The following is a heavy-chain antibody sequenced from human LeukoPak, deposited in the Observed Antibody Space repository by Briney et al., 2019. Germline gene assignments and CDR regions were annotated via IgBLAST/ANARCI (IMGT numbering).Heavy chain of an antibody. CDR2: IRYDGSNK. CDR1: GFTFSSYG. Sequence: GGSLRLSCAASGFTFSSYGMHWVRQAPGKGLEWVAFIRYDGSNKYYAVSVKGRFTISRDNSKNTLYLQMNSLRAEDTAVYYCAKDHSGYDFLPRFSPWPGDGFDYWGQGTLVTVSS. D-gene: IGHD5-12*01. V-gene: IGHV3-30*02. J-gene: IGHJ4*02. CDR3: AKDHSGYDFLPRFSPWPGDGFDY.